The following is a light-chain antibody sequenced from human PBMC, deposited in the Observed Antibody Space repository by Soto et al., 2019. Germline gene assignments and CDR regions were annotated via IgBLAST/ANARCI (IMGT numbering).Light chain of an antibody. CDR3: QKYNSAPFT. CDR1: QGISNF. J-gene: IGKJ3*01. CDR2: GAS. Sequence: DIQMTQSPSSLSASVGDRVTITCRASQGISNFLAWYQQKPGKVPSVLIYGASTLRSGVPSRFSGSGSGTDFTLTISSLQPEDVATYYCQKYNSAPFTFGPGPKWISN. V-gene: IGKV1-27*01.